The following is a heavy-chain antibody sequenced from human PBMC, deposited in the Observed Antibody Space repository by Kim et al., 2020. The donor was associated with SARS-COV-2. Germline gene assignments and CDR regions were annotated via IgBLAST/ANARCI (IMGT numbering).Heavy chain of an antibody. V-gene: IGHV3-21*04. CDR2: ISSSSSYI. Sequence: GGSLRLSCAASGFTFSSYSMNWVRQAPGKGLEWVSSISSSSSYIYYADSVKGRFTISRDNAKNSLYLQMNSLRAEDTAVYYCARDLGGSSSWYDGFDSWGQGTLVTVSS. D-gene: IGHD6-13*01. CDR3: ARDLGGSSSWYDGFDS. J-gene: IGHJ5*01. CDR1: GFTFSSYS.